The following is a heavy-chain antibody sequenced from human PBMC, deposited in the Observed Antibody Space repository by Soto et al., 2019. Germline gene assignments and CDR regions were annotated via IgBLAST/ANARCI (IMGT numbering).Heavy chain of an antibody. CDR1: GGTFSSYT. CDR2: IIPILGIA. V-gene: IGHV1-69*02. CDR3: ASYQPGEEDYYYYYYMDV. Sequence: QVQLVQSGAEVKKPGSSVKVSCKASGGTFSSYTISWVRQAPGQGLEWMGRIIPILGIANYAQKFQGRVTITADKSTSTAHMELSSLRSEDTAVYYCASYQPGEEDYYYYYYMDVWGKGTTVTVSS. J-gene: IGHJ6*03. D-gene: IGHD2-2*01.